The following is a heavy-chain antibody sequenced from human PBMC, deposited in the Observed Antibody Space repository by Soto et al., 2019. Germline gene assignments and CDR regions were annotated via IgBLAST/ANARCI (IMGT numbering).Heavy chain of an antibody. CDR3: EREIGYCSSTSCYSRSYYYYGMDV. V-gene: IGHV1-69*13. D-gene: IGHD2-2*03. Sequence: ASVKVSCKASGGTFSSYAISWVRQAPGQGLEWMGGIIPIFGTEHYAQKFQGRVTITADESTSTAYTELSSLRSEDTAVYYCEREIGYCSSTSCYSRSYYYYGMDVWGQGTTVTVSS. CDR1: GGTFSSYA. CDR2: IIPIFGTE. J-gene: IGHJ6*02.